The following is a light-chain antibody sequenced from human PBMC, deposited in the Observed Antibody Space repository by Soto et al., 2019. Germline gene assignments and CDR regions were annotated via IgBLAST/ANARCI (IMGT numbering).Light chain of an antibody. J-gene: IGKJ5*01. CDR2: AAS. CDR1: QGIGNG. Sequence: DIQMTQSPSSLAASVGDRVTITCRASQGIGNGLSWFQQKPGKAPKRLIYAASTLQSGVPSRFSGSGSGTEFTLTISSRQPEDFAIYYCLRHNDYPITFGQGTRLEIK. CDR3: LRHNDYPIT. V-gene: IGKV1-17*01.